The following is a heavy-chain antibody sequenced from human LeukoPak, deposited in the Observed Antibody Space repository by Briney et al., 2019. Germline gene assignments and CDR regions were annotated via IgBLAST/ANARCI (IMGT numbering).Heavy chain of an antibody. J-gene: IGHJ4*02. V-gene: IGHV5-51*01. CDR1: GYYFINYW. CDR2: IYSGDSDT. Sequence: GESLKISCKGSGYYFINYWIGWIRQMPGKGLEWMGIIYSGDSDTRYSPSFPGQVTISADKSISTAYLQWSSLKASDTAMYYCARAPQFSSGWYGPFDYWGQGSLVTVSS. D-gene: IGHD6-19*01. CDR3: ARAPQFSSGWYGPFDY.